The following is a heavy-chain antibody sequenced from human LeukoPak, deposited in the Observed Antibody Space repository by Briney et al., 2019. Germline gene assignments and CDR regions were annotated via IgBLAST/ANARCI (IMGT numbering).Heavy chain of an antibody. V-gene: IGHV3-23*01. Sequence: RPGGPLRLSCAASGFTFSSYAMSWVRQAPGKGLEWVSAISGSGGSTYYADSVRGRFTISRDNSKNTLYLQMNSLRAEDTAVYYCAKDEYSSSSAWFDPWGQGALVTVSS. CDR3: AKDEYSSSSAWFDP. CDR2: ISGSGGST. CDR1: GFTFSSYA. J-gene: IGHJ5*02. D-gene: IGHD6-6*01.